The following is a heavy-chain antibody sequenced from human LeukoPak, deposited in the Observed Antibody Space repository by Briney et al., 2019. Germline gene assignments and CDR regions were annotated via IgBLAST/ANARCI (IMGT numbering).Heavy chain of an antibody. J-gene: IGHJ4*02. Sequence: SVKVSCKASGGTFRSYAISWVRQAPGQGLAWMGGIIPIFGTANYAQKFQGRVTITADESTSTAYMELSSLRSEDTAVYYCARDQWDYYDSSGFAYWGQGTLVTVSS. CDR3: ARDQWDYYDSSGFAY. D-gene: IGHD3-22*01. CDR2: IIPIFGTA. V-gene: IGHV1-69*13. CDR1: GGTFRSYA.